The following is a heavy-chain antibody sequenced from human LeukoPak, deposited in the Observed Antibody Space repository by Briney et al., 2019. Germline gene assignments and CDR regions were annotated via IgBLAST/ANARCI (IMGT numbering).Heavy chain of an antibody. D-gene: IGHD5-18*01. CDR3: ARRTKRDTAYAFDI. V-gene: IGHV4-59*08. CDR2: IYYSGST. J-gene: IGHJ3*02. Sequence: SETLSLTCTVSGGSISSYYWSWIRQPPGKGLEWVGYIYYSGSTNYNPSLKSRVTISEDTSKKQFSLKLSSVAAADTAVYYCARRTKRDTAYAFDILGQGTMVTVSS. CDR1: GGSISSYY.